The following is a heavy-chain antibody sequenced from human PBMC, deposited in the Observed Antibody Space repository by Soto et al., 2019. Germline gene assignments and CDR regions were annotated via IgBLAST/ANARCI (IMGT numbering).Heavy chain of an antibody. CDR2: IYYSGST. V-gene: IGHV4-31*03. CDR3: AREYYGDYREDYGMDV. Sequence: ASETLSLTFTVSGGSISSGGYYWSWIRKHPGKGLEWIGYIYYSGSTYYNPSLKSRVTISVDTSKNQFSLKLSSVTAADTAVYYCAREYYGDYREDYGMDVWGQGTTVTVSS. CDR1: GGSISSGGYY. J-gene: IGHJ6*02. D-gene: IGHD4-17*01.